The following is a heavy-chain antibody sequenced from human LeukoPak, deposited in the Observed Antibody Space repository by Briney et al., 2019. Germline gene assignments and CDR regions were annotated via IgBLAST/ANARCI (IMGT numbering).Heavy chain of an antibody. Sequence: GESLKIFCKGSGYDFTSYWIAWVRQMPGKGLEWMGIIYPGDSDTRYSPSLQGQVTISADKSITTAYLQWSSLKASDTAMYYCARQNYYGSGSGDYWGQGTLVTVSS. V-gene: IGHV5-51*01. CDR2: IYPGDSDT. CDR3: ARQNYYGSGSGDY. CDR1: GYDFTSYW. D-gene: IGHD3-10*01. J-gene: IGHJ4*02.